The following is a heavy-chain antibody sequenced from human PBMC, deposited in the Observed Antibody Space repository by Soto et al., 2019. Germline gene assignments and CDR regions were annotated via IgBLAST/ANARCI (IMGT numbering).Heavy chain of an antibody. CDR1: GYTFTGYY. J-gene: IGHJ4*02. D-gene: IGHD5-12*01. V-gene: IGHV1-2*02. CDR2: INPNSGGT. CDR3: AREGGDGYKPFDY. Sequence: ASVKVSCKASGYTFTGYYMHCVRQAPGQGLEWMGWINPNSGGTNYAQKFQGRVTMTRDTSISTAYMELSRLRSDDTAVYYCAREGGDGYKPFDYWGQGTLVTVSS.